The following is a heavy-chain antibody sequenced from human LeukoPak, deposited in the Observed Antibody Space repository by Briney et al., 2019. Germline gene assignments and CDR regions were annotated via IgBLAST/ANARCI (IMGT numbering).Heavy chain of an antibody. J-gene: IGHJ4*02. D-gene: IGHD1-26*01. CDR2: ISSSGSTI. CDR3: AKGGATPTYYFDY. V-gene: IGHV3-48*03. Sequence: PGGSLRLSCAASGFTFSSYEMNWVRQAPGKGLEWVSYISSSGSTIYYADSVKGRFTISRDNSKNTLYLQMNSLRAEDTAVYYCAKGGATPTYYFDYWGQGTLVTVSS. CDR1: GFTFSSYE.